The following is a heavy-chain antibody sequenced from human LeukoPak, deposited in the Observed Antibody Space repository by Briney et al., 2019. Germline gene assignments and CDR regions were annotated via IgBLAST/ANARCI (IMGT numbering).Heavy chain of an antibody. Sequence: GGSLRLSCEASGFTFTTYAMNWVRQVPGKGLEWVSRINDDETSTTYAESVKGRFTISRDNTKNTLFLQMNSLRAEDTAVYYCATTGSGSYYDYWGQGTLVTVSS. CDR3: ATTGSGSYYDY. J-gene: IGHJ4*02. CDR1: GFTFTTYA. CDR2: INDDETST. D-gene: IGHD1-26*01. V-gene: IGHV3-74*01.